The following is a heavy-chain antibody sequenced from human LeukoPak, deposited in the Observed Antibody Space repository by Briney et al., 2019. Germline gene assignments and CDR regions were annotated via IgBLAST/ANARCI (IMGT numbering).Heavy chain of an antibody. V-gene: IGHV4-34*01. CDR3: AREGYSSGWYDY. Sequence: SETLSLTCAVYGVSFSGYYWSWIRQPPGKGLEWIGEINHSGSTNYNPSLKSRVIISVDTSKNQFSLKLSSVTAADTAVYYYAREGYSSGWYDYWGQGTLVTVSS. D-gene: IGHD6-19*01. CDR2: INHSGST. CDR1: GVSFSGYY. J-gene: IGHJ4*02.